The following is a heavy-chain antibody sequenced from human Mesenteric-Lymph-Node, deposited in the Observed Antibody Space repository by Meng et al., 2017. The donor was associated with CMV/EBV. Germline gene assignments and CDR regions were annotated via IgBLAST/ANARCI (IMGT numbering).Heavy chain of an antibody. CDR1: GYTYTDYY. V-gene: IGHV1-2*02. D-gene: IGHD3-10*01. CDR2: INGDNGGT. J-gene: IGHJ4*02. Sequence: SGYTYTDYYQHWVRQAPGQGLEYMGWINGDNGGTDYAQNFQGRVTMTRDISIRTAYMELRRLTSDDTAVYYCARDQYFASGTPPDFWGQGTLVTVSS. CDR3: ARDQYFASGTPPDF.